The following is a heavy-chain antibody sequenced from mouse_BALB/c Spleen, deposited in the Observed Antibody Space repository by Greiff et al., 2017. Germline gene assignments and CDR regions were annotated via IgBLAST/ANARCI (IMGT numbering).Heavy chain of an antibody. V-gene: IGHV1-12*01. CDR1: GYTFTSYN. Sequence: QVQLQQPGAELVKPGASVKMSCKASGYTFTSYNMHWVKQTPGQGLEWIGAIYPGNGDTSYNQKFKGKATLTADKSSSTAYMQLSSLTSEDSAVYYCARRGNYAMYYWGQGTSVTVSS. CDR2: IYPGNGDT. J-gene: IGHJ4*01. CDR3: ARRGNYAMYY.